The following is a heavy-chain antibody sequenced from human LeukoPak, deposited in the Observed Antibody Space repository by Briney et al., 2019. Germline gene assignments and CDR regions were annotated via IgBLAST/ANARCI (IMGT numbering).Heavy chain of an antibody. J-gene: IGHJ3*02. CDR3: ARDPNGDYIGAFDM. CDR2: IRGSGGGT. Sequence: GGSLRLSCAASGFISSNYALMWLRQSPGKGLEWVSAIRGSGGGTSYADSVKGRFTISRDNSKNTLYLQMNGLRAEDTAVYYCARDPNGDYIGAFDMWGRGTLVTVSS. D-gene: IGHD4-17*01. CDR1: GFISSNYA. V-gene: IGHV3-23*01.